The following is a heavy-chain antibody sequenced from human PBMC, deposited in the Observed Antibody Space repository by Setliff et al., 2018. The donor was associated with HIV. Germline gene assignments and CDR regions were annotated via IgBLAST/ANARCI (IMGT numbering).Heavy chain of an antibody. Sequence: SETLSLTCTVSGGSISGYYWGWIRQHPGKGLEWIGYIYYSGSTYYNPSLKSRVTISVDTSKNQFSLKLSSVTAADTAVYYCARERRGYTYSRLYYLDYWGQGTLVTVSS. D-gene: IGHD5-18*01. CDR1: GGSISGYY. CDR2: IYYSGST. J-gene: IGHJ4*02. V-gene: IGHV4-59*06. CDR3: ARERRGYTYSRLYYLDY.